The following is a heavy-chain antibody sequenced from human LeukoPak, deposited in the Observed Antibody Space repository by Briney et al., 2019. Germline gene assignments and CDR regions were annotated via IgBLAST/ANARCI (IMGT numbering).Heavy chain of an antibody. Sequence: GGSLRLSCAASGFTFSSYGMHWVRQAPGKGLEWVAVISYDGSNKYYADSVKGRFTISRDNSKNTLYLQMNSLRAEDTAVYYCAKAQSSSRSTDYWGQGTLVTVSS. CDR2: ISYDGSNK. V-gene: IGHV3-30*18. D-gene: IGHD6-6*01. J-gene: IGHJ4*02. CDR1: GFTFSSYG. CDR3: AKAQSSSRSTDY.